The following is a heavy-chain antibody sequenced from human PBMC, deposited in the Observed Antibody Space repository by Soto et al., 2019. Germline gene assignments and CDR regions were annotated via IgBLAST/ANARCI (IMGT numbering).Heavy chain of an antibody. D-gene: IGHD2-2*01. CDR2: ISAYNSNT. Sequence: ASVKVSCKASGYTFTSYGISWVRQAPGQGLEWMGWISAYNSNTNYAQKLQGRVTMTTDTSTSTAYTELRSLRSDDTAVYYCARAACSSTSCTQWDWFDPWGQGTLVTVSS. CDR1: GYTFTSYG. V-gene: IGHV1-18*01. CDR3: ARAACSSTSCTQWDWFDP. J-gene: IGHJ5*02.